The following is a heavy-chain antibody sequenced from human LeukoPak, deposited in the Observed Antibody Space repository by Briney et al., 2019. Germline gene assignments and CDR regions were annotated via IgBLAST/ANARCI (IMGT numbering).Heavy chain of an antibody. J-gene: IGHJ4*02. D-gene: IGHD6-19*01. Sequence: GASVKVSCKASGYTFTSYGISWVRQAPGQGLEWMGWISGYNGNTNYAQKFQGGVTMTTDTSTTTAYMELRSLRSDDTAIYYCARFVYTSGWYPDYWGQGTLVTVSS. CDR1: GYTFTSYG. V-gene: IGHV1-18*04. CDR2: ISGYNGNT. CDR3: ARFVYTSGWYPDY.